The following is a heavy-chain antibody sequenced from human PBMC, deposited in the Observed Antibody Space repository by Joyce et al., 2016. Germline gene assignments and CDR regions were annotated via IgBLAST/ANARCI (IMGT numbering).Heavy chain of an antibody. D-gene: IGHD1-1*01. J-gene: IGHJ5*02. CDR2: VYHSGST. CDR1: GGSISTYY. V-gene: IGHV4-59*01. CDR3: ARDPRNWNGGFDT. Sequence: QVQLQESGPGLVKPSETLSLTCTVSGGSISTYYWSLSRQPPGKGLEWIVYVYHSGSTNYNPSRKSRVTISVDTSRNQFSLKLNSVTAADTAVYSCARDPRNWNGGFDTWGQGTLVTVSS.